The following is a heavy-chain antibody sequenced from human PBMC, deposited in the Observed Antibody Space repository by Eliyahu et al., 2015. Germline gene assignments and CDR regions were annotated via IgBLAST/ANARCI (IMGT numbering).Heavy chain of an antibody. J-gene: IGHJ2*01. CDR2: INGDGRST. D-gene: IGHD6-25*01. Sequence: EVQLVXSGGDLVQPGGSQRLSCVXSGFTFSNYWIHWVRQVPGKGLVWVSRINGDGRSTTYADSVRGRFTLSRDNAKNTVYLQMNSLRVEDTSVYYCARDPPSGPGWYFDLWGRGTLVTVSS. V-gene: IGHV3-74*01. CDR3: ARDPPSGPGWYFDL. CDR1: GFTFSNYW.